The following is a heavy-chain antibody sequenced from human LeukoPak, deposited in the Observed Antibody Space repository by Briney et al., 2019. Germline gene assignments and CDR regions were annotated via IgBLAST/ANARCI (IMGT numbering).Heavy chain of an antibody. J-gene: IGHJ1*01. CDR2: ISYDGSNK. CDR1: GFTFSSYA. Sequence: PGGSLRLSCAASGFTFSSYALHWVRQAPGKGLEWVAVISYDGSNKYYADSVKGRFIISRDNSKNTLYLQMNSLRAEDTAVYYCARGVPAALQRYFQYWGQGTLVTVSS. CDR3: ARGVPAALQRYFQY. D-gene: IGHD2-2*01. V-gene: IGHV3-30-3*01.